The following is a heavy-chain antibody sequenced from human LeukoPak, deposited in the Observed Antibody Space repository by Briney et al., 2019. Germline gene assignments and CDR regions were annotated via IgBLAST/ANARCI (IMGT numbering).Heavy chain of an antibody. Sequence: PGGSLRLSWAASGFTFSSYAMSWVRQAPGKGLEWVSGINSDGRSTNYADSVKGRFTISRDNAKNTLYLQMNSLRAEDTAVYYCARGADSGYSSDNWGQGTLVSVSS. CDR2: INSDGRST. V-gene: IGHV3-74*01. D-gene: IGHD3-9*01. CDR3: ARGADSGYSSDN. J-gene: IGHJ4*02. CDR1: GFTFSSYA.